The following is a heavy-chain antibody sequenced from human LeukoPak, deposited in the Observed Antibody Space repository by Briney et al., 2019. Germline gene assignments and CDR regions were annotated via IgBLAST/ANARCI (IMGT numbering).Heavy chain of an antibody. J-gene: IGHJ4*02. CDR2: IKQDGSEK. CDR3: ARSGYSYGLPWVFDY. V-gene: IGHV3-7*01. D-gene: IGHD5-18*01. Sequence: GGSLRLSCAASGFTFSSYGMHWVRQAPGKGLEWVANIKQDGSEKYYVDSVKGRFTISRDNAKNSLYLQMNSLRAEDTAVYYCARSGYSYGLPWVFDYWGQGTLVTVSS. CDR1: GFTFSSYG.